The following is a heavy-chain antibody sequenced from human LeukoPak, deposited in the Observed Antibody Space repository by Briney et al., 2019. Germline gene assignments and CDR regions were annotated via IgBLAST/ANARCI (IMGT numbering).Heavy chain of an antibody. J-gene: IGHJ4*02. CDR2: ISGSGDST. CDR1: GGSFSGYY. V-gene: IGHV3-23*01. D-gene: IGHD3-16*02. Sequence: ETLSLTCAVYGGSFSGYYWSWIRQPPGKGLEWVSGISGSGDSTYYADSVRGRFTISRDNSKNTLYLQMNSLSAEDTAVYYCAKCSVYDYVWGSHRTYYFDSWGQGTLVTVSS. CDR3: AKCSVYDYVWGSHRTYYFDS.